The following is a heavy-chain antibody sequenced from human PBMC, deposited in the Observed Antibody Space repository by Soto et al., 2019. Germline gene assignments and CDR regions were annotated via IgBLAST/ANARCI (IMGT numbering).Heavy chain of an antibody. CDR2: VYPGDSDT. CDR3: ARLRIVGADYYYYGMDV. Sequence: GESLKISCKGSGYSFTSYWIGWVCQMPGKGLEWMGIVYPGDSDTRYSPSFQGQVTISADKSISTAYLQWSSLKASDTAMYYCARLRIVGADYYYYGMDVWGQGTTVTVSS. J-gene: IGHJ6*02. D-gene: IGHD1-26*01. V-gene: IGHV5-51*01. CDR1: GYSFTSYW.